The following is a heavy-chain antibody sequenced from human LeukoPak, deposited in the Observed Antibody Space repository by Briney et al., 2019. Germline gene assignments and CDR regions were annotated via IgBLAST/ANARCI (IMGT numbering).Heavy chain of an antibody. V-gene: IGHV1-18*01. CDR2: ISAYNGNT. CDR3: ARGRVLRFLERLGAFDI. Sequence: ASVKVSCKASGYTFTSYGISWVRQAPGQGLEWMGWISAYNGNTNYAQKLQGRVTMTTDTSTSAAYMELRSLRSDDTAVYYCARGRVLRFLERLGAFDIWGQGTMVTVSS. J-gene: IGHJ3*02. D-gene: IGHD3-3*01. CDR1: GYTFTSYG.